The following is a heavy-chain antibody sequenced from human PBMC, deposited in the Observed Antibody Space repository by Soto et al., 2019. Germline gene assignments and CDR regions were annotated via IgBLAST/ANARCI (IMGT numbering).Heavy chain of an antibody. V-gene: IGHV1-69*13. CDR1: GGTFSSYA. Sequence: SVKVSCKASGGTFSSYAISWVRQAPGQGLEWMGGIIPIFGTANYAQKFQGRVTITADESTNTAYMELSSLRSEDTAVYYCARDSSGRGWFDPWGQGTLVTVSA. CDR2: IIPIFGTA. J-gene: IGHJ5*02. CDR3: ARDSSGRGWFDP. D-gene: IGHD3-10*01.